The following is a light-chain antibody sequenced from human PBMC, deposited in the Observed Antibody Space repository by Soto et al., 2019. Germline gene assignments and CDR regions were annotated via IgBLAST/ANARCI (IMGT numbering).Light chain of an antibody. J-gene: IGLJ3*02. CDR3: SSYTTSRTWV. CDR1: SSDVGNYNY. CDR2: EVS. V-gene: IGLV2-14*01. Sequence: QSALTQPASVSGSPGQSITISCTGTSSDVGNYNYVSWYQHHPGKAPKLMIYEVSYRPSGVSVRFSGSKSGNTASLTISGLKAEDEANYYCSSYTTSRTWVFGGGTKLTVL.